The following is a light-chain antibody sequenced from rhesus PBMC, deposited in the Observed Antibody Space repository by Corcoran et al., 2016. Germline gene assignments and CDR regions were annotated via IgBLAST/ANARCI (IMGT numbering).Light chain of an antibody. CDR1: SSDIGGYAD. CDR2: EVN. Sequence: QSALTQPPSVSKFLGQSVTITCAGTSSDIGGYADVSWFQKNPNTVPRLLIYEVNKRPSGVSDRFSGSKSGNTASLTVSGLQAEDEADYFCCSYRTGTTFIFGSGTRLTVL. CDR3: CSYRTGTTFI. V-gene: IGLV2S9*01. J-gene: IGLJ1*01.